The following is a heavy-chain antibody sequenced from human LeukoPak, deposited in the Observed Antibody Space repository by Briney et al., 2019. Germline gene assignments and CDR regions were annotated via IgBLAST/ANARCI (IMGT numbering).Heavy chain of an antibody. CDR3: ARAKGRITIFGVATDY. V-gene: IGHV4-38-2*01. D-gene: IGHD3-3*01. J-gene: IGHJ4*02. CDR2: INHSGST. CDR1: GYSISSGYY. Sequence: PSETLSLTCAVSGYSISSGYYWGWIRRPPGRGLEWIGEINHSGSTNYNPSLKSRVTISVDTSKNQFSLKLSSVTAADTAVYYCARAKGRITIFGVATDYWGQGTLVTVSS.